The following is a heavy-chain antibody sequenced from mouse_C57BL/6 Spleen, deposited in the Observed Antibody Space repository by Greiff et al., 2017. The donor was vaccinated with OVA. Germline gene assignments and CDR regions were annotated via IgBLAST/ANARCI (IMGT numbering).Heavy chain of an antibody. J-gene: IGHJ4*01. D-gene: IGHD3-2*02. CDR3: ARHEERTAQASPYAMDY. CDR2: FYPGSGSI. CDR1: GYTFTEYT. V-gene: IGHV1-62-2*01. Sequence: QVQLKQSGAELVKPGASVKLSCKASGYTFTEYTIHWVKQRSGQGLEWIGWFYPGSGSIKYNEKFKDKATLTADKSSSTVYMELSRLTSEDSAVYFCARHEERTAQASPYAMDYWGQGTSVTVSS.